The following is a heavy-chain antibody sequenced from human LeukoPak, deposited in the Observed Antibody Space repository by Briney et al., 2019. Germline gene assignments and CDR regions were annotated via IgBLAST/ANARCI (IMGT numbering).Heavy chain of an antibody. D-gene: IGHD6-19*01. CDR1: GFTFSSYW. CDR2: INTDGSSL. Sequence: GGSLRLSCAASGFTFSSYWMYWVRQAPGKGPVWVARINTDGSSLNYADSVKGRFTISRDNAKNSLYLQMNSLRDEDTAVYYCASGQWLIDYWGQGTLVTVSS. CDR3: ASGQWLIDY. V-gene: IGHV3-74*01. J-gene: IGHJ4*02.